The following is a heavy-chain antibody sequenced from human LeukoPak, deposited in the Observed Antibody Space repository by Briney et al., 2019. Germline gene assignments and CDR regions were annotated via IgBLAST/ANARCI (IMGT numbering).Heavy chain of an antibody. J-gene: IGHJ6*03. CDR1: GGSISSYY. Sequence: PSETLSLTCTVPGGSISSYYWSWIRQPAGKGLEWIARIYTSGSTNYNPSLKSRVTMSVDTSKNQFSLKLSSVTAADTAVYYCARESEYYYDSSGYYYAPYYYYYYYMDVWGKGTTVTVSS. CDR2: IYTSGST. V-gene: IGHV4-4*07. D-gene: IGHD3-22*01. CDR3: ARESEYYYDSSGYYYAPYYYYYYYMDV.